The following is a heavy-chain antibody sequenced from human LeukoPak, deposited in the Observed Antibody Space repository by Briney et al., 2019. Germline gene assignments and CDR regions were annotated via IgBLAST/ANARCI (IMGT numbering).Heavy chain of an antibody. CDR1: GYSISSGYY. J-gene: IGHJ4*02. CDR3: ARDPSGSYVFDY. Sequence: SETLSLTCTVSGYSISSGYYWGWIRQPPGKGLEWIGSIYHSGSTYYNPSLKSRVTISVDTSKNQFSLKLSSVTAADTAVYYCARDPSGSYVFDYWGQGTLVTVSS. V-gene: IGHV4-38-2*02. CDR2: IYHSGST. D-gene: IGHD1-26*01.